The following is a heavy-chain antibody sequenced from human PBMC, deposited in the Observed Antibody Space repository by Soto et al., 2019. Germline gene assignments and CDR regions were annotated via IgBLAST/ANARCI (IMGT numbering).Heavy chain of an antibody. CDR1: GFTFSSYS. CDR3: ARGKLSDIVVVPAAMPNYYYGMDV. J-gene: IGHJ6*02. CDR2: ISSSSSYI. V-gene: IGHV3-21*01. D-gene: IGHD2-2*01. Sequence: GGSLRLSCAASGFTFSSYSMNWVRQAPGKGLEWVSSISSSSSYIYYADSVKGRFTISRDNAKNSLYLQMNSLRAEDTAVYYCARGKLSDIVVVPAAMPNYYYGMDVWGQGTTVTVSS.